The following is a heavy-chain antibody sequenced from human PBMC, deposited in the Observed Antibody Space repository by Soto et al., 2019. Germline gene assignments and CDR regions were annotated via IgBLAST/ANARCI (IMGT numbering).Heavy chain of an antibody. V-gene: IGHV1-24*01. CDR2: FDPEDGET. Sequence: ASVKVSCKVSGYTLTELSMHWVRQAPGKGLEWMGGFDPEDGETIYAQKFQGRVTMTEDTSTDTAYMELSSLRSEDTAVYYCATGRESSWYFDPWGQGTLVTVPQ. CDR1: GYTLTELS. J-gene: IGHJ5*02. D-gene: IGHD6-13*01. CDR3: ATGRESSWYFDP.